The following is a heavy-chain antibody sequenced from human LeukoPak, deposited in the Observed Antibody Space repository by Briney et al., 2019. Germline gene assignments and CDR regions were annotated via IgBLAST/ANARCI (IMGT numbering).Heavy chain of an antibody. J-gene: IGHJ4*02. CDR3: ARHSSNSFDY. CDR1: GFTFSSYA. V-gene: IGHV3-30-3*01. Sequence: GGSLRLSCAASGFTFSSYAMHWVRQAPGKGLEWVAVISYDGSNKYYADSVKGRFTISRGTSKNTLYLQMNSLRAEDTAVYYCARHSSNSFDYWGQGTLVTVSP. D-gene: IGHD2-21*01. CDR2: ISYDGSNK.